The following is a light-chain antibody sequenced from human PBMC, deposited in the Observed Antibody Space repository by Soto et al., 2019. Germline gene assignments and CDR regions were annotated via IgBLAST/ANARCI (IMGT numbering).Light chain of an antibody. CDR1: QAIRTE. CDR2: GTS. J-gene: IGKJ1*01. V-gene: IGKV1-6*01. Sequence: GDRVIITCRASQAIRTELGWYQQRPGKAPKLLIYGTSNLQSGVPSRFSGSGSGTDFTLTINGLQPEDFATYYCLQDYSYPQTFGQGTKVDVK. CDR3: LQDYSYPQT.